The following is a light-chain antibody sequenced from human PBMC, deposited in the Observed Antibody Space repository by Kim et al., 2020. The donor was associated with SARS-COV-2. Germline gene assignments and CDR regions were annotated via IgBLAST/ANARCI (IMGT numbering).Light chain of an antibody. J-gene: IGLJ3*02. CDR3: NSRESGVNHVV. CDR1: SLRSYY. Sequence: SSELTQDPAVSVALGQTVRITCQGDSLRSYYASWYQQKPGQAPLLVLYEKNNRPSGIPDPFSGSSSGNTASLTITGAQAEDEADYYCNSRESGVNHVVFG. V-gene: IGLV3-19*01. CDR2: EKN.